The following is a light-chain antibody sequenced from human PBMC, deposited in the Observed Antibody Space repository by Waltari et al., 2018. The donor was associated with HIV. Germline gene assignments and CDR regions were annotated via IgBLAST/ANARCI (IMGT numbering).Light chain of an antibody. Sequence: QSVLTQPPSASGTPGQTVTISCSGSTSNIETQWVYWYQQLPGTAPKLLIYRNYRRPSGGPDRCSSSKSGASAALVISGLRSEDEADYSCGVWDSTLKQWLFGGGTKLTVL. CDR2: RNY. J-gene: IGLJ3*02. CDR3: GVWDSTLKQWL. CDR1: TSNIETQW. V-gene: IGLV1-47*01.